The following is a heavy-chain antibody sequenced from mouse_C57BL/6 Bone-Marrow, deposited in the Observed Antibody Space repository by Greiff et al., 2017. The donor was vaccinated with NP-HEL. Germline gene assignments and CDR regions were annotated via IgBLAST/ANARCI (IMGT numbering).Heavy chain of an antibody. J-gene: IGHJ2*01. CDR1: GFTFSSYA. CDR2: ISDGGSYT. CDR3: ARTNYYGSGYFDY. Sequence: DVHLVESGGGLVKPGGSLKLSCAASGFTFSSYAMSWVRQTPEKRLEWVATISDGGSYTYYPDNVKGRFTISRDNAKNNLYLQMSHLKSEDTAMYYCARTNYYGSGYFDYWGQGTTLTVSS. V-gene: IGHV5-4*01. D-gene: IGHD1-1*01.